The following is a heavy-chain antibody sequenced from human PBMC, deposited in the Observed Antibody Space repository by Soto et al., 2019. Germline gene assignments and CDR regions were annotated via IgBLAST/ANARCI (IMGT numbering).Heavy chain of an antibody. Sequence: SVKVSCKASGGTFSSYAISWVRQAPGQGLEWMGGIIPIFGTANYAQKFQGRVTITADESTSTAYMELSSLRSEDTAVYYCARSGYCTNGVCYTSDYWGQGTLVTV. J-gene: IGHJ4*02. V-gene: IGHV1-69*13. CDR2: IIPIFGTA. D-gene: IGHD2-8*01. CDR3: ARSGYCTNGVCYTSDY. CDR1: GGTFSSYA.